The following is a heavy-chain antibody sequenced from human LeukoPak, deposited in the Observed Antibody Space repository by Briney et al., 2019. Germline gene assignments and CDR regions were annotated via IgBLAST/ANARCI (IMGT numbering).Heavy chain of an antibody. CDR3: ATGGYCSNGICSHDYYYYYFDV. V-gene: IGHV1-24*01. J-gene: IGHJ6*03. D-gene: IGHD2-8*01. CDR2: FDPENEET. CDR1: GFPLTELS. Sequence: ASVRVSCEVSGFPLTELSLHWVRQAPGGGLEWMGGFDPENEETIYAQKFQGRVTMTKDTFTDTAYMELRRLRSDDTAVYYCATGGYCSNGICSHDYYYYYFDVWGKGTSITVSS.